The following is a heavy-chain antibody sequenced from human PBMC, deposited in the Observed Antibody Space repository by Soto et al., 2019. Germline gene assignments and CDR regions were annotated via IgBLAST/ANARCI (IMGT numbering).Heavy chain of an antibody. Sequence: GESLKISCAASGFTFSSYAMSWVRQAPGKGLEWVSAISGSGGSTYYADSVKGRFTISRDNSKNTLYLQMNSLRAEDTAVYYCAKGIYDSSGYYPSDAFDIWGQGTMVTVSS. CDR1: GFTFSSYA. D-gene: IGHD3-22*01. CDR2: ISGSGGST. J-gene: IGHJ3*02. V-gene: IGHV3-23*01. CDR3: AKGIYDSSGYYPSDAFDI.